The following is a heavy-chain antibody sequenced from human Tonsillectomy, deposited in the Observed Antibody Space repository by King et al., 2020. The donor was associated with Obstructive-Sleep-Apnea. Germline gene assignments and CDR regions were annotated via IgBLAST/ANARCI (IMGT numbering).Heavy chain of an antibody. CDR1: GFTFSSYS. D-gene: IGHD4-17*01. CDR3: ARDLYGDYAFDY. V-gene: IGHV3-48*04. J-gene: IGHJ4*02. CDR2: VNSDSDTI. Sequence: VQLVESGGALVQPGGCLRLSCAASGFTFSSYSINWVRQAPGKGLEGVSYVNSDSDTIYYAASVKGRVTISRDNAKNSLCLQMNSLRVEDSAVYYCARDLYGDYAFDYWGQGTLVTVSS.